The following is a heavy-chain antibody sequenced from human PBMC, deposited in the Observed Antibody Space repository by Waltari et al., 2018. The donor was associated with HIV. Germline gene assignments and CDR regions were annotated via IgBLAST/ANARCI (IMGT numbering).Heavy chain of an antibody. D-gene: IGHD2-21*01. V-gene: IGHV4-59*01. J-gene: IGHJ5*02. CDR1: GGSISTYC. Sequence: QVQLQESGPGLVKPSETLSLTCHVSGGSISTYCWSWIRQPPGKGLEWIGYIYYSGSTNYNPALKSRVTISVDTSKNQFSLKLSSVTAADTAVYYCSRGLPTDLGPQFDPWGQGTLVTVSS. CDR3: SRGLPTDLGPQFDP. CDR2: IYYSGST.